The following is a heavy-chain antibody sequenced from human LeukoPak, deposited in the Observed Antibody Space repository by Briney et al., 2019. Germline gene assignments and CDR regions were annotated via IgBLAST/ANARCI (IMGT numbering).Heavy chain of an antibody. J-gene: IGHJ4*02. CDR2: INPNSGGT. V-gene: IGHV1-2*02. Sequence: ASVKVSCKASGYTFTGYYMHWVRQAPGQGLEWMGWINPNSGGTNYAQKFQGRVTMTRDTSISTAYMELSRLRSDDTAVYYCARGSHDYVWGSYRFQLAYWGQGTLVTVSS. D-gene: IGHD3-16*02. CDR1: GYTFTGYY. CDR3: ARGSHDYVWGSYRFQLAY.